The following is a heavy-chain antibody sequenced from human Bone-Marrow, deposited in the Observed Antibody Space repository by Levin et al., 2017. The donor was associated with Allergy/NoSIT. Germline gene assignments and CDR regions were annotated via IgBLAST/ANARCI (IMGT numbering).Heavy chain of an antibody. D-gene: IGHD6-19*01. J-gene: IGHJ4*02. Sequence: AGGSLRLSCAASGFAFSTYAMTWVRQAPGKGLECVSSISNTAGSTYAADSVKGRFTISRDNSKHTLYLQMNSPTAEDTAVYYCAKLSHSTGWVHGSFGLWGQGTLVTVSS. CDR1: GFAFSTYA. V-gene: IGHV3-23*01. CDR3: AKLSHSTGWVHGSFGL. CDR2: ISNTAGST.